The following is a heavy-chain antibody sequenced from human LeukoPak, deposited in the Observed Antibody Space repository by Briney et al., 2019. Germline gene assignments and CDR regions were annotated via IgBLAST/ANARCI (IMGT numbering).Heavy chain of an antibody. J-gene: IGHJ4*02. D-gene: IGHD3-10*01. Sequence: ASVKVSFKASGYTFTGYYMHWVRQAPGQGLEWMGWINPNSGGTNYAQKFQGRVTMTRDTSISTAYMELSRLRSDDTAVYYCARAGGSGSYYSDYWGQGTLVTVSS. CDR2: INPNSGGT. CDR1: GYTFTGYY. CDR3: ARAGGSGSYYSDY. V-gene: IGHV1-2*02.